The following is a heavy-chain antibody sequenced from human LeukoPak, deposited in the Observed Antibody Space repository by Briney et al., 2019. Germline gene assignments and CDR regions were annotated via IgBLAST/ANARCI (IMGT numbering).Heavy chain of an antibody. J-gene: IGHJ3*02. CDR3: ARRRDGYNNDAFDI. V-gene: IGHV4-34*01. Sequence: SETLSLTCAVYGGSFSGYYWSWIRQPPGKGLEWIGEINHSGSTNYNPSLKSRVTISVDTSKNQFSLKLSSVTAADTAVYYCARRRDGYNNDAFDIWGQGTMVTVSS. D-gene: IGHD5-24*01. CDR1: GGSFSGYY. CDR2: INHSGST.